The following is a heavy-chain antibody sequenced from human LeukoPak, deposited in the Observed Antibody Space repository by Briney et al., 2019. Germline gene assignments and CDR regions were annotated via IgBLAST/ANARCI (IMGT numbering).Heavy chain of an antibody. CDR3: VSGAWYFQY. V-gene: IGHV3-7*02. CDR1: GFNFSGSQ. J-gene: IGHJ4*02. CDR2: VYQDGTEK. D-gene: IGHD4/OR15-4a*01. Sequence: PGGSLRLSCGASGFNFSGSQMTWVRQAPGKGLEWVATVYQDGTEKHFLDSVEGRFTISRDNAKKSVYLQMSSLRPEDTAVYFCVSGAWYFQYWGQGTLVTVSS.